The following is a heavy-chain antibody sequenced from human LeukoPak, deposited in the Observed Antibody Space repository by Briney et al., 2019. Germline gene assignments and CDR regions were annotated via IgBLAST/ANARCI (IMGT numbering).Heavy chain of an antibody. CDR2: INPNSGGT. CDR3: ARVVGDFWSGLDY. V-gene: IGHV1-2*02. Sequence: ASVKLSCKASGYSFTGYYLHWVRQAPGQGLEWMGWINPNSGGTNSAQKVLGRFTMTRDTSISTAYMDLGRLRSDDTAVYYCARVVGDFWSGLDYWGQGTLVTVSS. D-gene: IGHD3-3*01. CDR1: GYSFTGYY. J-gene: IGHJ4*02.